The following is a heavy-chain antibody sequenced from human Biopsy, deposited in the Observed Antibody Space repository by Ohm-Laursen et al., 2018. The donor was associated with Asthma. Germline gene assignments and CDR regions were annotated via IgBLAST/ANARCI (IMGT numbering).Heavy chain of an antibody. J-gene: IGHJ4*02. V-gene: IGHV3-21*01. D-gene: IGHD3-10*01. CDR2: ISSLSRYI. Sequence: GSLRLSCASSGFDLRDYTMNWVRQAPGKGLEWVASISSLSRYIYHATSLRGRFTISRDNAKRSLYLQMDSLRGDDTAVYYCSRDFTIGSGSPFHFWGRGILVTVSS. CDR1: GFDLRDYT. CDR3: SRDFTIGSGSPFHF.